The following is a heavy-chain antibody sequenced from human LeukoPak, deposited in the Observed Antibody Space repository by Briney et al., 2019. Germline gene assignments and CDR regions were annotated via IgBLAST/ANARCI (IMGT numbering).Heavy chain of an antibody. CDR3: AKDVGYCSSTTCYKPFDY. CDR2: FSGSGGST. V-gene: IGHV3-23*01. J-gene: IGHJ4*02. Sequence: GGSLRLSCAASGCTFSNYAMSWVRQAPGKGLEWVPAFSGSGGSTYYADSVKGRFTISRDNSKNTLYLQMNSLRAEDTAVYYCAKDVGYCSSTTCYKPFDYWGQGTLVTASS. CDR1: GCTFSNYA. D-gene: IGHD2-2*02.